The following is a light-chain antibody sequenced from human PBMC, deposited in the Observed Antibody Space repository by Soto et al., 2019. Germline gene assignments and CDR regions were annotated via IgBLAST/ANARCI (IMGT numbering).Light chain of an antibody. CDR2: GAS. CDR1: QDVGRS. V-gene: IGKV3-15*01. CDR3: QQFNIWPRT. Sequence: EIVMTQSPATLSVSPGERATLSCRASQDVGRSLAWYQQKPGQAPRLLIYGASTRATGIPARFSGSGSGTEFTLTISSLQSEDFALYYCQQFNIWPRTFGQGTKVEIK. J-gene: IGKJ1*01.